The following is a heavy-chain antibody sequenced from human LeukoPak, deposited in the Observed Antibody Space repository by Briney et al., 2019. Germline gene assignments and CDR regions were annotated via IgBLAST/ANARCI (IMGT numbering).Heavy chain of an antibody. Sequence: GGSLRLSCAASGFTFSSYAMSWVRQAPGEGLEWVSGISDSGGSTFYADSVKGRFTISRDNSKNTLYLQMNSLRADDTAVYFCAKDDSSGYYLGTMDYWGQGTLVTVSS. D-gene: IGHD3-22*01. CDR3: AKDDSSGYYLGTMDY. J-gene: IGHJ4*02. CDR1: GFTFSSYA. V-gene: IGHV3-23*01. CDR2: ISDSGGST.